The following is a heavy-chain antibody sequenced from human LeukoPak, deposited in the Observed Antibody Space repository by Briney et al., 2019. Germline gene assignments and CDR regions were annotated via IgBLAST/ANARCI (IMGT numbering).Heavy chain of an antibody. J-gene: IGHJ6*02. V-gene: IGHV3-23*01. D-gene: IGHD7-27*01. CDR3: ARDGEPRYWGSGYYYGMDV. CDR1: GFTFSSYA. Sequence: GGSLRLSCAASGFTFSSYAMAWVRQAPGKGLEWVSALSGSTYYADSVKGRFTVSRDNSKNTLSLQMNSLRADDTAVYYCARDGEPRYWGSGYYYGMDVWGQGATVTVSS. CDR2: LSGST.